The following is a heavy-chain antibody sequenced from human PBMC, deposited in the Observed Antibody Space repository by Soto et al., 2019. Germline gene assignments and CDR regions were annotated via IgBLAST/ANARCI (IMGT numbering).Heavy chain of an antibody. CDR3: ARIGSSSLYYYGMDV. Sequence: PSETLSLTCTVSVGSISSGDYYWSWMLQPPGKGLEWIGYIYYSGSTYYNPSLKSRVTISVDTSKNQFSLKLSSVTAADTAVYYCARIGSSSLYYYGMDVWGQGTTVTVSS. CDR2: IYYSGST. V-gene: IGHV4-30-4*01. J-gene: IGHJ6*02. CDR1: VGSISSGDYY. D-gene: IGHD6-6*01.